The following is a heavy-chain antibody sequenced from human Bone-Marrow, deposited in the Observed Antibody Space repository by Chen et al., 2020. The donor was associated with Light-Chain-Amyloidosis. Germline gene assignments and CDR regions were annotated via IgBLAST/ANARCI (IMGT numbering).Heavy chain of an antibody. Sequence: EVQLVESGGGLVQPGGPLRLPCAAPASTFSRYWMHWVRQVPGKGLVWVSRTNEDGSTTTYADSVRGRFTISRDNAKNTLYLQMNSLKDEDTAVYYCARDVAGADDYWGQGNLVTVSS. D-gene: IGHD6-19*01. CDR1: ASTFSRYW. CDR2: TNEDGSTT. V-gene: IGHV3-74*01. CDR3: ARDVAGADDY. J-gene: IGHJ4*02.